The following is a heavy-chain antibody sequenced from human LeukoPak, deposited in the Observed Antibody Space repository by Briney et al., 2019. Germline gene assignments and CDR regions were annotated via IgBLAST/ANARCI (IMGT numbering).Heavy chain of an antibody. Sequence: SETLSLTCTVSGGSISSSSYYWGWIRQPPGKGLEWIGSIYYSGSTYYNPSLKSRVTISVDTSKNQFSLKLSSVTAADTAVYYCAREATGRDNWFDPWGQGTLVTVSS. D-gene: IGHD1-26*01. CDR1: GGSISSSSYY. J-gene: IGHJ5*02. V-gene: IGHV4-39*07. CDR3: AREATGRDNWFDP. CDR2: IYYSGST.